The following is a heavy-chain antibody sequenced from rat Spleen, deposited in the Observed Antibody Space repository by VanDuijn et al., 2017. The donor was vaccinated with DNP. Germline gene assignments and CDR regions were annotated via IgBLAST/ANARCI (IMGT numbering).Heavy chain of an antibody. CDR2: IRNGGTT. J-gene: IGHJ2*01. V-gene: IGHV2-65*01. CDR1: GFNFNDYW. Sequence: VKLVESGGGLVQPGRSLKLSCAASGFNFNDYWMGWVRQTPGKGLEWMGFIRNGGTTEYNSEFKSRLSISRDTSKNQVFLEMNSLKTEDTGVYYCARELPGYNPFDWGQGVMVTVSS. D-gene: IGHD1-4*01. CDR3: ARELPGYNPFD.